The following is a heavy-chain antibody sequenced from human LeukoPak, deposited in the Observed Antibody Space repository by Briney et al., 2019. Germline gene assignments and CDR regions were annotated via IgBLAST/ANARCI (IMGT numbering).Heavy chain of an antibody. D-gene: IGHD1-26*01. CDR2: INPSGDFR. Sequence: GASVKVSCKASGYTFGTHWMHWVRPAPGEGLEWVGIINPSGDFRSYAQKFQGRVTVTRDMSTRTVYMELSDLEPEDTAVYYCARDYSGEWEQLTGWWFDPWGQGTLVIVSS. V-gene: IGHV1-46*01. CDR1: GYTFGTHW. J-gene: IGHJ5*02. CDR3: ARDYSGEWEQLTGWWFDP.